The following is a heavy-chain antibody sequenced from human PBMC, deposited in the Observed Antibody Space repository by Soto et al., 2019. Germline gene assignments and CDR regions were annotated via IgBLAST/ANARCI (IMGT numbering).Heavy chain of an antibody. D-gene: IGHD2-21*01. CDR2: IYYSGST. Sequence: QVQLQESGPGLVKPSQTLSLTCTVSGGSISSGGYYWSWIRQDPGKGLEWIGYIYYSGSTYYNPSLKSRVTISVDTSKNQFSLKLSSVTAADTAVYYCASQVNLSPDAFDIWGQGTMVTVSS. CDR3: ASQVNLSPDAFDI. CDR1: GGSISSGGYY. V-gene: IGHV4-31*03. J-gene: IGHJ3*02.